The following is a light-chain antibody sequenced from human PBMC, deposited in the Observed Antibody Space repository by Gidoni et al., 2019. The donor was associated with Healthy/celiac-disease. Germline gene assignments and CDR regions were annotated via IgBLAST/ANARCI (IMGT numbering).Light chain of an antibody. Sequence: EIVLTQSPATLSLSPGERATLSCRASQSVSSYLAWYQKKPGQAPMLLIYDASNRATVIPARFSGSGSGTVFTLTISSLEPEDFAVYYCQQRSNWPPDFGGGTKVEIK. J-gene: IGKJ4*01. V-gene: IGKV3-11*01. CDR2: DAS. CDR1: QSVSSY. CDR3: QQRSNWPPD.